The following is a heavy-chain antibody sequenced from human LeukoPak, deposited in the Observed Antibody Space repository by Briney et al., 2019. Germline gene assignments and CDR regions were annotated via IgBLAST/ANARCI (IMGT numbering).Heavy chain of an antibody. J-gene: IGHJ4*02. CDR1: GGSIGSSTYN. CDR2: IYNSGTT. CDR3: VEAPNPYYFDD. D-gene: IGHD5-24*01. Sequence: SQTLSLTCTVSGGSIGSSTYNWNWIRQYLGKGLEWIGYIYNSGTTYYNPSLKSRVTISVDTSKNQFSLKLNSMSAADTAVYYCVEAPNPYYFDDWGQGTLVTVSS. V-gene: IGHV4-31*03.